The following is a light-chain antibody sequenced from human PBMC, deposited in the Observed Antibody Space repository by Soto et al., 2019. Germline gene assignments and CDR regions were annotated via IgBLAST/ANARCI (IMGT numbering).Light chain of an antibody. Sequence: QSVLTQPPSVSGTPGQRVTISCSGSSSNIGSHLVNWYQQVPGTAPRLLIYTNNQRPSGVPDRFSDSKSGTSASLAISGLQSEDEAHYYCATWDASLQSWVFGAGTKVTVL. CDR2: TNN. V-gene: IGLV1-44*01. CDR3: ATWDASLQSWV. CDR1: SSNIGSHL. J-gene: IGLJ3*02.